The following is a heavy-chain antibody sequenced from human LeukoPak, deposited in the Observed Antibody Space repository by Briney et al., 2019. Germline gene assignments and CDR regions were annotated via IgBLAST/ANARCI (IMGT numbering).Heavy chain of an antibody. CDR3: ARGLGSYPEIPLDY. J-gene: IGHJ4*02. Sequence: ASVKVSCKSSGYTVTSYGIIWMRQAPGQGLEWMGWISAYNDDTNYAQNLQGRVTMTTDTSTSTAYMELRSLRSDDTAVYYCARGLGSYPEIPLDYWGQGTLVTVSS. CDR2: ISAYNDDT. D-gene: IGHD3-16*02. V-gene: IGHV1-18*01. CDR1: GYTVTSYG.